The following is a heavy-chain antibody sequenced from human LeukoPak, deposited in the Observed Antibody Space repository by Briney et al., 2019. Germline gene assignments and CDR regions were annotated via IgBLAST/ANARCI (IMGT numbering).Heavy chain of an antibody. CDR3: AKDTSYHGY. CDR2: IAGSSDAT. D-gene: IGHD3-16*02. V-gene: IGHV3-23*01. Sequence: GGSLRLSCAASGFTFSTNAMSWVRQAPGKGLEWVSGIAGSSDATYYADSVKGRFTISRDISRNTLYLQMNSLRADDTAVYFCAKDTSYHGYWGQGTLVTVSS. CDR1: GFTFSTNA. J-gene: IGHJ4*02.